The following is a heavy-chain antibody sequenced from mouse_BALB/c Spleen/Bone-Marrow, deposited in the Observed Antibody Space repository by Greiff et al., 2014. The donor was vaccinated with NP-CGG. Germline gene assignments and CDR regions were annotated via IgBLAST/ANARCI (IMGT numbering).Heavy chain of an antibody. CDR2: IYPGSGNT. CDR1: GYTFTDYY. CDR3: ARILYWYFDV. J-gene: IGHJ1*01. Sequence: QVQLKESGPELVKPGASVTISCKASGYTFTDYYINWVKQKPGQGLEWIGWIYPGSGNTKYNEKFKGKATLTVDTSSSTAYMQLSSLTSEDTAVYFSARILYWYFDVWGAGTTVTVSS. V-gene: IGHV1-84*02.